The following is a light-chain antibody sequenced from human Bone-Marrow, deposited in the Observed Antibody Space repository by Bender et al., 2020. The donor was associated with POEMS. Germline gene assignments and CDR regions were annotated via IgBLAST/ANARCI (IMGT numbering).Light chain of an antibody. CDR2: DDS. CDR3: HVWDSSLDPLVV. CDR1: HIGTKS. V-gene: IGLV3-21*02. Sequence: SYVLTQPPSVSVAPGQTARITCGGLHIGTKSVHWYQQKPGQAPVLVVYDDSDRPSGIPERFSGSNSGNTATLTISRVEGGDEADYFCHVWDSSLDPLVVFGGGTKLAVL. J-gene: IGLJ2*01.